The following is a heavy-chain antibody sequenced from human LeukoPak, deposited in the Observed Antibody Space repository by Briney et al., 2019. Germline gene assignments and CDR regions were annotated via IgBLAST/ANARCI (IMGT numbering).Heavy chain of an antibody. Sequence: ASVKVSCKASGYTFTSYYMHWVRQAPGQGLEWMGIINPSGGSTSYAQKFQGRVTMTRDASTSTVYMELSSLRSEDTAVYYCARDREYCSSTSCYSSSGYFDLWGRGTLVTVSS. CDR3: ARDREYCSSTSCYSSSGYFDL. J-gene: IGHJ2*01. V-gene: IGHV1-46*03. CDR1: GYTFTSYY. D-gene: IGHD2-2*01. CDR2: INPSGGST.